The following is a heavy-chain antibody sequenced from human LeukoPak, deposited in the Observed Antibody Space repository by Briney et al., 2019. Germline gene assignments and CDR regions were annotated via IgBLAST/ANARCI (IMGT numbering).Heavy chain of an antibody. CDR3: ARGSPAYNWNYGIFDY. D-gene: IGHD1-7*01. CDR1: GFTFSSYG. CDR2: IWYDGSNK. J-gene: IGHJ4*02. Sequence: PGGSLRLSCAASGFTFSSYGMHWVRQAPGKGLEWVAVIWYDGSNKYYADSVKGRFTISRDNAKKTLYLQMNSLRADDTSVYYCARGSPAYNWNYGIFDYWGQGTLVTVSS. V-gene: IGHV3-33*01.